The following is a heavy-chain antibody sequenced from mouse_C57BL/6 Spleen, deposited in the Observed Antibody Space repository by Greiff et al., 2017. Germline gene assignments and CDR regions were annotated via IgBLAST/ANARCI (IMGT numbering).Heavy chain of an antibody. Sequence: QVQLKQPGAELVRPGASVTLSCKASGYTFTDYEMHWVKQTPVHGLEWIGAIDPETGGTAYNQKFKGKAILTADKSSSAAYMELRSLTSEDSAVYYCTRSGYGSSPWFAYWGQGTLVTVSA. V-gene: IGHV1-15*01. J-gene: IGHJ3*01. D-gene: IGHD1-1*01. CDR1: GYTFTDYE. CDR3: TRSGYGSSPWFAY. CDR2: IDPETGGT.